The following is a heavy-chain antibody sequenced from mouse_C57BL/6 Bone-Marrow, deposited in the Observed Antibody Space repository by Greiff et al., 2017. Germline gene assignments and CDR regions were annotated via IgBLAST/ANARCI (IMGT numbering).Heavy chain of an antibody. CDR2: INPNNGGT. CDR3: ARWGVLPLVFDV. J-gene: IGHJ1*03. CDR1: GYTFTDYY. Sequence: EVQLQQSGPELVKPGASVKISCKASGYTFTDYYMNWVKQSHGKSLEWIGDINPNNGGTSYNQKFKGKATLTVDKSSSTAYMELRSLTSEDSAVYYCARWGVLPLVFDVWGTGTTVTVSS. D-gene: IGHD1-1*01. V-gene: IGHV1-26*01.